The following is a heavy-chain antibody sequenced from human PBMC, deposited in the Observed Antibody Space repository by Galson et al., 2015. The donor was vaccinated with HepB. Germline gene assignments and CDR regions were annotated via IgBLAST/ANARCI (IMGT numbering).Heavy chain of an antibody. Sequence: QSGAEVKKPGESLKISCKGFGYSFTSYWIGWVRQMPGKGLEWMGIIYPGDSDTRYSPSFQGQVTISADKSISTAYLQWSSLKASDTAIYYCARAMVDAGYSSSCYRGNDAFDIWGYGTMVTVSS. CDR2: IYPGDSDT. D-gene: IGHD6-13*01. V-gene: IGHV5-51*01. J-gene: IGHJ3*02. CDR1: GYSFTSYW. CDR3: ARAMVDAGYSSSCYRGNDAFDI.